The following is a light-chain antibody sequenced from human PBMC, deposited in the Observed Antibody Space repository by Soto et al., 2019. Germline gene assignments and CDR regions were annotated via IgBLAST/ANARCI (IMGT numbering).Light chain of an antibody. J-gene: IGKJ4*01. V-gene: IGKV3D-15*01. CDR2: DAS. CDR3: QQYNNWPLT. CDR1: QSVDND. Sequence: IVMTQSPATLSVSPGDRATVSFRASQSVDNDLAWYQQKPGQPPRLLIYDASTRATGIPARFSGSQSGTEFTLTISSLLSEDFAVYSCQQYNNWPLTFGGGTKVDIK.